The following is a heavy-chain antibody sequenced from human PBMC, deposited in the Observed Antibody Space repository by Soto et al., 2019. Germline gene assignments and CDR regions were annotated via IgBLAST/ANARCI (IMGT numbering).Heavy chain of an antibody. D-gene: IGHD1-1*01. Sequence: QVQLVQSGAEVKKPGASVKVSCKSSGYTFTSYGISWVRQAPGQGLEWMGWISGYNGNTNYAQKLQGRVTMTTDTSTSTACMALRSLRSDDTAVYYCAGDAGYKWNDGGWLDPWGQGTLVTVSS. CDR3: AGDAGYKWNDGGWLDP. CDR2: ISGYNGNT. CDR1: GYTFTSYG. V-gene: IGHV1-18*01. J-gene: IGHJ5*02.